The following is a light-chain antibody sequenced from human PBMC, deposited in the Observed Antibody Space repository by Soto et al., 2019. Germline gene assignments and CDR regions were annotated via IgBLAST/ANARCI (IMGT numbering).Light chain of an antibody. CDR1: QSVTSTY. CDR2: GAS. CDR3: QQYDSSPPLST. Sequence: IVLTQSPGTLSLSPGERATLSCRASQSVTSTYLAWYQHKPGQAPRLLIYGASSRATGVPDRFSGSGSETDFTLTISRLEPEDFAVYYCQQYDSSPPLSTFGPGTKVDLK. V-gene: IGKV3-20*01. J-gene: IGKJ3*01.